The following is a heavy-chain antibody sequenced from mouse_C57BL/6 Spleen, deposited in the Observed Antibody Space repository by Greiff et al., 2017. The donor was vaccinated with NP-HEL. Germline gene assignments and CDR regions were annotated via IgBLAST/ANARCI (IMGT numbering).Heavy chain of an antibody. V-gene: IGHV14-4*01. J-gene: IGHJ3*01. D-gene: IGHD2-12*01. CDR3: TPYDGWFAY. CDR2: IDPENGDT. CDR1: GFNIKDDY. Sequence: VQLQQSGAELVRPGASVKLSCTASGFNIKDDYMHWVKQRPEQGLEWIGWIDPENGDTEYASKFQGKATITADTSSNTAYLQLSSLTSEDTAVYYCTPYDGWFAYWGQGTLVTVSA.